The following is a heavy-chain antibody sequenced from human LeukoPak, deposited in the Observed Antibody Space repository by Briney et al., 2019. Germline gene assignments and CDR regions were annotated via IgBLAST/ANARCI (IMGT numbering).Heavy chain of an antibody. CDR2: INHSGDT. Sequence: SETLSLTCAVFGGSFSGYYWSWIRQPPGKGLEWIGEINHSGDTKYKSSLKRRVTISVDTSKNQFSLKLSSVTAADTAVYYCARTYCAGDCYSDDAFDIWGLGTMVTVSS. J-gene: IGHJ3*02. V-gene: IGHV4-34*01. CDR3: ARTYCAGDCYSDDAFDI. CDR1: GGSFSGYY. D-gene: IGHD2-21*02.